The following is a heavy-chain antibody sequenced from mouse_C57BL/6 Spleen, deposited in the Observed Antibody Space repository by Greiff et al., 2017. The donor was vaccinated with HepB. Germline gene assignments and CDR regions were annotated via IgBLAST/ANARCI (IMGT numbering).Heavy chain of an antibody. D-gene: IGHD2-4*01. CDR1: GYAFSSSW. J-gene: IGHJ4*01. CDR3: ARSPGYDYDLGSYAMDY. CDR2: IYPGDGDT. V-gene: IGHV1-82*01. Sequence: QVQLQQSGPELVKPGASVKISCKASGYAFSSSWMNWVKQRPGKGLEWIGRIYPGDGDTNYNGKFKGKATLTADKSSSTAYMQLSSLTSEDSAVYFCARSPGYDYDLGSYAMDYWGQGTSVTVSS.